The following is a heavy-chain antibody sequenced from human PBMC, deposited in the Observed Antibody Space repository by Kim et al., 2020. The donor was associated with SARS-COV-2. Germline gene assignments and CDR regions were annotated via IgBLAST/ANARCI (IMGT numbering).Heavy chain of an antibody. CDR2: INVASGIT. CDR3: ARELIGGGCGSGCWFDP. Sequence: ASVKVSCKSSGYTFTNYAIQWLRQAPGQRPEWMGWINVASGITKYSRNFQGRLTIGRDTSTTSTYMELSRLTSEDTAVYYCARELIGGGCGSGCWFDPLG. CDR1: GYTFTNYA. V-gene: IGHV1-3*01. D-gene: IGHD2-15*01. J-gene: IGHJ5*02.